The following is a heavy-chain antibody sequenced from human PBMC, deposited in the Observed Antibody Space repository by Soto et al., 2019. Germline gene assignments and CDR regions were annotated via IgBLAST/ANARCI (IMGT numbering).Heavy chain of an antibody. Sequence: QVQLVQSGAEVKKPGASVKVSCKASGYTFTSYGISWVRQAPGQGLEWMGWISAYNGKTNYAQKLQGRVTMTTDTSTSTAYMELRSLRSDDTAVYYCARADPYDSSGYHEDYWGQGTLVTVSS. J-gene: IGHJ4*02. D-gene: IGHD3-22*01. CDR2: ISAYNGKT. CDR1: GYTFTSYG. CDR3: ARADPYDSSGYHEDY. V-gene: IGHV1-18*04.